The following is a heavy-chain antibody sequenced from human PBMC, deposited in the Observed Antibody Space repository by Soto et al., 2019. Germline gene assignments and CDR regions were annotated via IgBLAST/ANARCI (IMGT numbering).Heavy chain of an antibody. Sequence: SETLSLTCTVSGGSISSGDYYWSWIRQPPGKGLEWIGYIYYSGSTYYNPSLESRVTISVDTSKNQFSLKLSSVTAADTAVYYCAREESIVVVPAARTAGRYGMDVWGQGTTVTVSS. V-gene: IGHV4-30-4*01. CDR2: IYYSGST. CDR3: AREESIVVVPAARTAGRYGMDV. CDR1: GGSISSGDYY. J-gene: IGHJ6*02. D-gene: IGHD2-2*01.